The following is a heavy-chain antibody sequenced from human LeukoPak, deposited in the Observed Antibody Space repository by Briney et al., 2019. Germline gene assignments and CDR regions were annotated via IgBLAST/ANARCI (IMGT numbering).Heavy chain of an antibody. D-gene: IGHD1-26*01. CDR3: ARDSGWELQHFYFDH. J-gene: IGHJ4*02. CDR1: GYTFNSYG. V-gene: IGHV1-18*01. CDR2: ISGYNGQT. Sequence: GASVKVSCKASGYTFNSYGINWVRQAPGQGLEWMGWISGYNGQTNYAHKFQGRVTMTTDTSTRTVYMELRSLRSDDTAVYYCARDSGWELQHFYFDHWGQGTLVTVSA.